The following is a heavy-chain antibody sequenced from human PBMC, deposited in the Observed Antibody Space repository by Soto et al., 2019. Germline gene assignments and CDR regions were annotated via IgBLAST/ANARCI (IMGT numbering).Heavy chain of an antibody. J-gene: IGHJ4*02. CDR2: ISGSGGST. D-gene: IGHD3-22*01. Sequence: GGSLRLSCAASGFTFSSYAMSWVRQAPGKGLEWVSAISGSGGSTYYADSVKGRFTISRDNSKNTLYLQMNSLRAEDTAVYYCAKDGRYDSSGYYFFDYWGQGPLVTVSS. CDR3: AKDGRYDSSGYYFFDY. V-gene: IGHV3-23*01. CDR1: GFTFSSYA.